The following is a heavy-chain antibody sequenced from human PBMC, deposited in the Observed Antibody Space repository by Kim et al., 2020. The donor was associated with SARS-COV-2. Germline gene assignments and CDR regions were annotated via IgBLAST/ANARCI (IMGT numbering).Heavy chain of an antibody. V-gene: IGHV3-30*02. CDR3: AKIGTYGMDV. Sequence: EKDQLTISRDNSKNTLYLQMNSLRAEDTAVYYCAKIGTYGMDVWGQGTTVTVSS. J-gene: IGHJ6*02. D-gene: IGHD1-1*01.